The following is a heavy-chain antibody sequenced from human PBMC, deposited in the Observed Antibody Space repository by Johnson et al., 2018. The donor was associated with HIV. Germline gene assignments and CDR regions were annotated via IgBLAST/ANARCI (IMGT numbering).Heavy chain of an antibody. CDR2: ISYDGSNK. CDR1: GFTFSSYA. D-gene: IGHD5-24*01. J-gene: IGHJ3*02. Sequence: QVQLVESGGGVVQTGRSLRLSCAASGFTFSSYAMHWVRQAPGKGLEWVAVISYDGSNKYYADSVKGRFTISRDNSKNSLYLQMNSLRAEDTAVYYCAREMAWEDAFDIWGQGTMVTVSS. V-gene: IGHV3-30*04. CDR3: AREMAWEDAFDI.